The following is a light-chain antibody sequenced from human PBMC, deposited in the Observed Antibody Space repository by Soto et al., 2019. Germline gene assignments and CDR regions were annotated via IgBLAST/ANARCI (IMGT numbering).Light chain of an antibody. Sequence: AIQLTQSPSSVSASVGDRVTITCRASQGVSSALAWYQQEPGKPPKSLIYDASRLNSGVPSRFSGSGSGTNFTLTITSLQPEDFATYYCQHFSNYPLTFGGGTKVEI. J-gene: IGKJ4*01. CDR1: QGVSSA. CDR3: QHFSNYPLT. V-gene: IGKV1D-13*01. CDR2: DAS.